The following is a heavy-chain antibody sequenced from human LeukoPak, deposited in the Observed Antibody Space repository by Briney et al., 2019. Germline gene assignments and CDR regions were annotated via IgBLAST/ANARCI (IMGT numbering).Heavy chain of an antibody. D-gene: IGHD4-23*01. J-gene: IGHJ6*02. CDR2: ISSSSSYI. V-gene: IGHV3-21*01. CDR3: ASTGRPVGFYYYGMDV. Sequence: GGSLRLSCAASGFTFSSYSMNWVRQAPGKGLEWVSSISSSSSYIYYADSEKGRFTISRDNAKNSLYLQMNSLRAEDTAVYYCASTGRPVGFYYYGMDVWGQGTTVTVSS. CDR1: GFTFSSYS.